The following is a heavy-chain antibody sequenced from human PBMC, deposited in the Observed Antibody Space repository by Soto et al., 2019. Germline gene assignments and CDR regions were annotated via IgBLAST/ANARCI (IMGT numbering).Heavy chain of an antibody. V-gene: IGHV3-74*01. CDR1: GFSFSSFW. J-gene: IGHJ4*02. CDR3: AKRGVDTFGLSY. D-gene: IGHD3-10*01. CDR2: INTDGSST. Sequence: EVQLVESGGSLVQPGGSLRLSCAVSGFSFSSFWMHWVRQAPEEGMVWVSRINTDGSSTSYVDSVKGRFTISRDNAKNSLYLQMNSLRVEVTAMYYCAKRGVDTFGLSYWRQGTLVTVSS.